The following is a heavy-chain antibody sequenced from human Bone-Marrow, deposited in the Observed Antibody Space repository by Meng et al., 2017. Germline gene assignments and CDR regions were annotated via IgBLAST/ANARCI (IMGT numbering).Heavy chain of an antibody. Sequence: GESLKISCAASGFTFSSYEMNWVRQAPGKGLEWVSYISSSGSTIYYADSVKGRFTISRDNAKNLLYLQMNSLRAEETAVYYCARGDNYDLLTGYSSWGQGTLVTVSS. J-gene: IGHJ5*02. V-gene: IGHV3-48*03. CDR2: ISSSGSTI. D-gene: IGHD3-9*01. CDR1: GFTFSSYE. CDR3: ARGDNYDLLTGYSS.